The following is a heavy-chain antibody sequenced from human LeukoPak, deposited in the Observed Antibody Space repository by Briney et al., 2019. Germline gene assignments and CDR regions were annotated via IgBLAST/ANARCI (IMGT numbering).Heavy chain of an antibody. CDR3: ARDSQYQLPPYNSFDP. J-gene: IGHJ5*02. V-gene: IGHV1-2*02. CDR2: IKPNSGGT. CDR1: GYTFNGYC. Sequence: GASVKVSCKASGYTFNGYCIQWVGQAAGQGREGMGGIKPNSGGTKYEQKFQGRVTMSTDTSTTTAYLELTSLRSDDTAVYYCARDSQYQLPPYNSFDPWGQGTLVTVSS. D-gene: IGHD4-11*01.